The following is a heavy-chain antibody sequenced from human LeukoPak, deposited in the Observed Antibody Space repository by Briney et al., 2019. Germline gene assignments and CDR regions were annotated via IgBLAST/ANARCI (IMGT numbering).Heavy chain of an antibody. Sequence: PSETLSLTCTVSGGSISSYYWSWIRQPPGKGLEWIGYIYYSGSTNYNPSLKSRVTISVDTSKNQFSLKLNSVTAADTAVYYCARSVYNSSWSRKYSDYWGQGTLVTVSS. CDR3: ARSVYNSSWSRKYSDY. CDR1: GGSISSYY. D-gene: IGHD6-13*01. CDR2: IYYSGST. J-gene: IGHJ4*02. V-gene: IGHV4-59*01.